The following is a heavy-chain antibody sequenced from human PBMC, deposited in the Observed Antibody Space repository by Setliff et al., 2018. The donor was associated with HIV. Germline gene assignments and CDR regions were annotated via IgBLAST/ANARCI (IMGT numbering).Heavy chain of an antibody. CDR3: ARSGGDCSGISCYSLWFDP. J-gene: IGHJ5*02. V-gene: IGHV3-23*01. D-gene: IGHD2-15*01. CDR2: IGAVGGPT. CDR1: GFTFMNYA. Sequence: GGSLRLSCAASGFTFMNYAMSWVRQAPGKGLEWVSTIGAVGGPTHYAESVKGRFTISKDNSKNTLYLQMSSLRDEDTAVYYCARSGGDCSGISCYSLWFDPWGHGTLVTVSS.